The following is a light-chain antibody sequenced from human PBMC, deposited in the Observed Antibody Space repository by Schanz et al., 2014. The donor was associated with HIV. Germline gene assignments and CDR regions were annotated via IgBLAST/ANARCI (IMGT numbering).Light chain of an antibody. CDR3: QSYDMGLGGCL. J-gene: IGLJ3*02. CDR2: GVN. Sequence: QSALTQPASVSGSPGQSVTISCTGTYTDIGAYNYVSWYQQHPGRAPRLLIYGVNGRPSGISDRFSGSKSGTSASLAITGLQAEDEADYYCQSYDMGLGGCLFGGGTKLTVL. V-gene: IGLV2-14*03. CDR1: YTDIGAYNY.